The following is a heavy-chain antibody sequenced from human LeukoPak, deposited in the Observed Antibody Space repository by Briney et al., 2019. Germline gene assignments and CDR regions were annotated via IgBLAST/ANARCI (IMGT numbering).Heavy chain of an antibody. CDR2: ISGSGGST. V-gene: IGHV3-23*01. J-gene: IGHJ5*02. D-gene: IGHD1-26*01. CDR1: GFTFSSYA. CDR3: ARDYSGSGWFDP. Sequence: GGSLRLSCAASGFTFSSYAMSWVRQAPGKGLEWVSAISGSGGSTYYADSVKGRFTISRDNSKNTLYLQMNSLRAEDTAVYYCARDYSGSGWFDPWGQGTLVTVSS.